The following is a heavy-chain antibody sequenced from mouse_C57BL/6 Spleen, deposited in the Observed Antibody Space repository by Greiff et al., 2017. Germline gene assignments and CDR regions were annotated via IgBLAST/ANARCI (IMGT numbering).Heavy chain of an antibody. V-gene: IGHV1-81*01. Sequence: QVQLQQSGAELARPGASVKLSCKASGYTFTSYGISWVKQRTGQGLEWIGEIYPRSGNTYYNEKFKGKATLTADKSSRTAYMELRSLTSEDSAVYFCARVYSNYVREAMDYWGQGTSVTVSS. CDR2: IYPRSGNT. CDR1: GYTFTSYG. D-gene: IGHD2-5*01. J-gene: IGHJ4*01. CDR3: ARVYSNYVREAMDY.